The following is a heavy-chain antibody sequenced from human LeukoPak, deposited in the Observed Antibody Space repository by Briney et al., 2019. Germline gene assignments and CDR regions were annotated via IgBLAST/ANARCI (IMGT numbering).Heavy chain of an antibody. V-gene: IGHV3-66*01. D-gene: IGHD2-15*01. CDR1: GFTFSDYC. J-gene: IGHJ4*02. CDR3: ARDGEHLLAHDY. Sequence: GGSLRLSCAASGFTFSDYCMSWIRQAPGKGLEWVSIIHRDGSTYCADSVKGRFTTSRDNSKNTLYIQMNSLRAEDTGVYYCARDGEHLLAHDYWGQGTLVTVSS. CDR2: IHRDGST.